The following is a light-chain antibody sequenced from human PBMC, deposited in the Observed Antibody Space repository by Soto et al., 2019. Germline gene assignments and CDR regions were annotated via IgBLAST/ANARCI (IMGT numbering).Light chain of an antibody. CDR1: QSVPSNF. J-gene: IGKJ1*01. V-gene: IGKV3-20*01. CDR2: GVS. Sequence: EIVLTQSPGTLSLSPGERATLSCRASQSVPSNFLAWYQQKPGQAPILVIYGVSRRATGIPDRFSGSGSGTYFTLTISRLEPEDFAVYYCQQYDSSWTFGQGTKVEI. CDR3: QQYDSSWT.